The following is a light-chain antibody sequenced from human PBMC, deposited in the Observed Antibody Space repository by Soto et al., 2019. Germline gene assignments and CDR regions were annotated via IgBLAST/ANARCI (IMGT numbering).Light chain of an antibody. Sequence: QSVLTQPASVSGSPGESITISCTGTSSDIGTHNLVSWYQQHPGKAPKLLIFEGSRRPSGVSNRFSGSKSGHTASLTISGLQAEDEADYYCCSFAGSSTFYVLGSGTKVTVL. CDR3: CSFAGSSTFYV. V-gene: IGLV2-23*01. CDR1: SSDIGTHNL. J-gene: IGLJ1*01. CDR2: EGS.